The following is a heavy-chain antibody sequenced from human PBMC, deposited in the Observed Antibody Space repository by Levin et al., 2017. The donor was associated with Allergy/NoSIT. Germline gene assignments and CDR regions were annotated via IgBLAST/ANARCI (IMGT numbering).Heavy chain of an antibody. V-gene: IGHV3-15*01. Sequence: PGESLKISCVASGFTLSSAWMTWVRQAPGQGLEWVGRIKSKIDGGTTDYAAPVEGRFTISRDDSKNTMYLQMNSLKIEDTAVYYCATNQAVVTPDYWGQGALVTVSA. CDR1: GFTLSSAW. D-gene: IGHD2-15*01. CDR3: ATNQAVVTPDY. CDR2: IKSKIDGGTT. J-gene: IGHJ4*02.